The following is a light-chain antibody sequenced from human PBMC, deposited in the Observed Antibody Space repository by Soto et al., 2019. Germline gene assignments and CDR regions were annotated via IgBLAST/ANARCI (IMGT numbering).Light chain of an antibody. V-gene: IGKV1-9*01. CDR3: QQLNSYPS. CDR2: GAS. CDR1: QDVDNY. J-gene: IGKJ3*01. Sequence: DIQLTQSPSFLSAFVGDRVTITCRASQDVDNYLAWYQQRPGKAPRLLISGASFLQSGVPSRFSGSESGTEFTLTITSLQPEDFAVYYCQQLNSYPSFGPGTKVDLK.